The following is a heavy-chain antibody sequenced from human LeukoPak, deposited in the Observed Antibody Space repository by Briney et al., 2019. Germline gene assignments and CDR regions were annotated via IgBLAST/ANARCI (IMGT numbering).Heavy chain of an antibody. Sequence: PGGSLRLSCSASGFTFSDYAMFWVRQAPGKGLEYVSAISSNGGNTYYADSVKGGFTISRDNSKNTLYLQMSSLRAEDTAVYYCARVLLAYYYGSGSYYNPFHYWGQGTPVTVSS. J-gene: IGHJ4*02. D-gene: IGHD3-10*01. CDR1: GFTFSDYA. CDR2: ISSNGGNT. V-gene: IGHV3-64D*06. CDR3: ARVLLAYYYGSGSYYNPFHY.